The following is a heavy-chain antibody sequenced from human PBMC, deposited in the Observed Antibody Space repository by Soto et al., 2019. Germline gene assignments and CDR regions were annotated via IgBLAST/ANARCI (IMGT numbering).Heavy chain of an antibody. CDR2: IIPILGIA. CDR1: GGTFSSYT. D-gene: IGHD3-22*01. CDR3: ASFVDSSGYYYWAGDAFDI. J-gene: IGHJ3*02. V-gene: IGHV1-69*02. Sequence: QVQLVQSGAEVKKPGSSVKVSCKASGGTFSSYTISWVRQAPGQGLEWMGRIIPILGIANYAQKFQGRVTITADKSTSTAYMELSSLRSEDTAVYYCASFVDSSGYYYWAGDAFDIWGQGTMVTVSS.